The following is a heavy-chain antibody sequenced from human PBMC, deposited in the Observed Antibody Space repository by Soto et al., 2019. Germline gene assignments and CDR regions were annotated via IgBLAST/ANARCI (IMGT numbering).Heavy chain of an antibody. V-gene: IGHV4-59*01. D-gene: IGHD6-19*01. J-gene: IGHJ3*02. CDR3: ARDRSSAWGDAFDI. CDR2: IYYSGST. CDR1: GGSISSYY. Sequence: SETLSLTCAVSGGSISSYYWSWIRQPPGKGLEWIGYIYYSGSTNYDPSLKSRVTISLDTSKSQFSLKLSSVTAADTAVYYCARDRSSAWGDAFDIWGQGTVVTVSS.